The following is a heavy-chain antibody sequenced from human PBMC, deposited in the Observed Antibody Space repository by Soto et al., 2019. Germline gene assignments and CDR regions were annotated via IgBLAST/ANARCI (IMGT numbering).Heavy chain of an antibody. Sequence: ETLSRTCFVSGYSISSGYHWCWIRQPPGKGLEYIGSIYHSGDSDYNPALKSRVTTSVDTSKNQFSLKLNSVTAADTAVYYCARHLYIEAFDIWGQGTLVTV. CDR1: GYSISSGYH. CDR2: IYHSGDS. J-gene: IGHJ3*02. D-gene: IGHD1-20*01. CDR3: ARHLYIEAFDI. V-gene: IGHV4-38-2*01.